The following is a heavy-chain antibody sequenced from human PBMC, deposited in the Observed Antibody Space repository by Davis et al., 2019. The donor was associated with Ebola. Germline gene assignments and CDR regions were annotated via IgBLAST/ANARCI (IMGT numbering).Heavy chain of an antibody. D-gene: IGHD2-15*01. CDR2: IYYSGST. CDR1: GGSISSYY. V-gene: IGHV4-59*01. Sequence: MPSETLSLTCTVSGGSISSYYWSWIRQPPGKGLEWIGYIYYSGSTNYNPSLKSRVTISVDTSKNQFSLKLSSVTAADTAVYYCARGGLGYCSGGSCRNWFDPWGQGTLVTVSS. CDR3: ARGGLGYCSGGSCRNWFDP. J-gene: IGHJ5*02.